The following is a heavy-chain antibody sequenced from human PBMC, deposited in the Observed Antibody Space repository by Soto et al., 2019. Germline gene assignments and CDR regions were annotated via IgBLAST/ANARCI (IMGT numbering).Heavy chain of an antibody. CDR3: AKDSTVTTSLYSYYYGLDV. CDR2: INGGGGST. V-gene: IGHV3-23*01. Sequence: EVQLSESGGGLVQPGGSLRLSCAASGFTFTSYAMNWVRQPPGKGLEWVSIINGGGGSTYYADSVKGRFTISRDNSKNTLFLQMNSLRAEDTAVYYCAKDSTVTTSLYSYYYGLDVWGQGTTVTVSS. D-gene: IGHD5-12*01. J-gene: IGHJ6*02. CDR1: GFTFTSYA.